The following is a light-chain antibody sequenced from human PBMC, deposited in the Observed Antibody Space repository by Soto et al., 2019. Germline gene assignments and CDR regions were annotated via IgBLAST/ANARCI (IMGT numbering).Light chain of an antibody. Sequence: DIQMTQSPSSLSASVGDRVTITCRASQSISSYLNWYQQKPGKAPKLLIYAASSLQSGVPSRFSGSGSGTDFTITISSLQPEDFATYYCQQSYSTPQVTFGGGTKVEIK. V-gene: IGKV1-39*01. CDR1: QSISSY. CDR3: QQSYSTPQVT. J-gene: IGKJ4*01. CDR2: AAS.